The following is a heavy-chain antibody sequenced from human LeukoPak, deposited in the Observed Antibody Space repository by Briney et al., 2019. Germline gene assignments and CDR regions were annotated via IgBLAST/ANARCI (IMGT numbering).Heavy chain of an antibody. V-gene: IGHV4-59*01. Sequence: PSETLSLTCTVSGGSISSYYWSWIRQPPGKGLEWIGYIYYSGSTNYNPSLKSRVTISVDTSKNQFSLKLSSVTAADTAVYYCARWRLPGEQSIAAAGTDWFDPWGQGTLVTVSS. J-gene: IGHJ5*02. CDR2: IYYSGST. CDR1: GGSISSYY. D-gene: IGHD6-13*01. CDR3: ARWRLPGEQSIAAAGTDWFDP.